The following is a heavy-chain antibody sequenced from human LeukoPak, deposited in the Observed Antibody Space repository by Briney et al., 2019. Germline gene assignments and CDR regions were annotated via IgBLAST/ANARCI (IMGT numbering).Heavy chain of an antibody. CDR1: GYSISSGYY. D-gene: IGHD5-18*01. CDR3: ARESTAMATDAFDI. Sequence: SETLSLTCTVSGYSISSGYYWGWIRQPPGKGLEWVGSFYHSGSTYYNPSLKSRVTISVDTSKNQFSLKLSSVTAADTAVYYCARESTAMATDAFDIWGQGTMVTVSS. J-gene: IGHJ3*02. CDR2: FYHSGST. V-gene: IGHV4-38-2*02.